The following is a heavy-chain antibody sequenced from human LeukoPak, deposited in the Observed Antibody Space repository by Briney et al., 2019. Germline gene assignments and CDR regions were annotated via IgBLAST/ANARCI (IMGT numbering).Heavy chain of an antibody. CDR2: MHAGNGNT. V-gene: IGHV1-2*02. J-gene: IGHJ4*02. Sequence: ASVKVSCKASGYRFISHYIHWVRQAPGQGPEWLGWMHAGNGNTRYPEKFEGRVTMTRDTSSNTAYMDLTSLRSDDTAVYYCAREGSYCVGGDCYSFDCWGQGTLVTVSS. CDR1: GYRFISHY. D-gene: IGHD2-21*02. CDR3: AREGSYCVGGDCYSFDC.